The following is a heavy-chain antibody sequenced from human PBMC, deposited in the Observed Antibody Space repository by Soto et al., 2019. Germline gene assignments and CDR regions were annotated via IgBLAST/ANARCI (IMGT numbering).Heavy chain of an antibody. CDR1: GFTFSDYY. V-gene: IGHV3-11*01. CDR3: ARYDFWSGYYSSPVFDY. CDR2: ISSSGSTI. D-gene: IGHD3-3*01. Sequence: LRLSCAASGFTFSDYYMSWIRQAPGKGLEWVSYISSSGSTIYYADSVKGRFTISRDNAKNSLYLQMNSLRAEDTAVYYCARYDFWSGYYSSPVFDYWGQGTLVTVSS. J-gene: IGHJ4*02.